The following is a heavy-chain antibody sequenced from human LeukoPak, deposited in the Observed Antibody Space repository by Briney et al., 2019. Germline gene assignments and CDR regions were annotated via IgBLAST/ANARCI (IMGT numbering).Heavy chain of an antibody. Sequence: GAPVKSSCKASGNTFPGNYLHWVRQAPGQGPEWMGWINPSSGGTNPARKFQGRVAMTRDTSIGTVYIQLKRLTSDDTAVYYCAGGSSYYFFDYWGQGVLVTASS. V-gene: IGHV1-2*02. J-gene: IGHJ4*02. CDR3: AGGSSYYFFDY. CDR1: GNTFPGNY. CDR2: INPSSGGT. D-gene: IGHD6-13*01.